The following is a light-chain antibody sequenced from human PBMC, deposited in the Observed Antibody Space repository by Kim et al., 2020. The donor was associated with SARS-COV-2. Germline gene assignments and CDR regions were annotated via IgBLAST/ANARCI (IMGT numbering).Light chain of an antibody. CDR2: DAS. J-gene: IGKJ4*01. V-gene: IGKV1-12*01. CDR1: QGISNW. Sequence: DIQMTQSPSSVSASVGDRVTITCRASQGISNWLDWYQQKPGKAPKLLINDASSLQSGVPSRFSGSGSGTDFTFTISSLQPEDFATYFCQQYNRFPRTFGEGTKVDIK. CDR3: QQYNRFPRT.